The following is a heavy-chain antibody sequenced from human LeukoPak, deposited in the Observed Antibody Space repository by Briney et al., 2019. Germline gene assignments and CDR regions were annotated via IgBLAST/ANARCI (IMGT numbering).Heavy chain of an antibody. CDR3: ARGTDCSSTSCYTFDY. CDR2: PGDSDT. Sequence: PGDSDTRYSPSFQGQVTISADKSISTAYLQWSSLKASDTAMYYCARGTDCSSTSCYTFDYWGQGTLVTVSS. J-gene: IGHJ4*02. D-gene: IGHD2-2*02. V-gene: IGHV5-51*01.